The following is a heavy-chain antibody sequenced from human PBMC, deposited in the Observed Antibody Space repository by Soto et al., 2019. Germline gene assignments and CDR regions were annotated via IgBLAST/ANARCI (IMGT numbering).Heavy chain of an antibody. Sequence: LSLTCAVYGGSFSGYYWSWIRQPPGKGLEWIGEINHSGSTNYNPSLKSRVTISVDTSKNQFSLKLSSVTAADTAVYYCARAPRITIFGVVITSSYYYYGMDVWGQGTTVTVSS. CDR1: GGSFSGYY. D-gene: IGHD3-3*01. CDR2: INHSGST. CDR3: ARAPRITIFGVVITSSYYYYGMDV. V-gene: IGHV4-34*01. J-gene: IGHJ6*02.